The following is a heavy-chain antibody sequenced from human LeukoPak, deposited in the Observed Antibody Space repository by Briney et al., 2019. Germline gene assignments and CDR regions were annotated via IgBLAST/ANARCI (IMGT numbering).Heavy chain of an antibody. D-gene: IGHD2-15*01. Sequence: PGGSLRLSCAASGFTFGSYEMNWVRQAPGKGLEWVSYISSSGSTIYYAGSVKGRFTISRDNAKNSLYLQMNSLRAEDTAVYYCARGMVVAAIFDYWGQGTLVTVSS. CDR3: ARGMVVAAIFDY. CDR1: GFTFGSYE. CDR2: ISSSGSTI. V-gene: IGHV3-48*03. J-gene: IGHJ4*02.